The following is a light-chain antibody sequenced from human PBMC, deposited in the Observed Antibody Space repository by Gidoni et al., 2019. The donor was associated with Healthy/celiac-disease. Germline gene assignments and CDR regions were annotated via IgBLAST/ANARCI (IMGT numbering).Light chain of an antibody. Sequence: EIVMTQSPATLSVSPGERATLSCRASQSVSSNLAWYQQKPGQAPRLLIYGASTRATGIPARFSGSGSGTEFPLTIRSQQSEDFAVYYCQQYNNWPPWTFGQGTKVEIK. CDR2: GAS. J-gene: IGKJ1*01. V-gene: IGKV3D-15*01. CDR1: QSVSSN. CDR3: QQYNNWPPWT.